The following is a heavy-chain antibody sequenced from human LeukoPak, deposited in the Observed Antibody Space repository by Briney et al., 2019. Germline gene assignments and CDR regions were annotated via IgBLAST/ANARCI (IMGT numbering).Heavy chain of an antibody. D-gene: IGHD3-22*01. CDR3: ARDSLYRVYDSSGYYYYYYYMDV. Sequence: LPGGSLRLSCAASGFTFSSYAMSWVRQAPGKGLEWVSAISGSGGSTYYADSVKGRFTISRDNSKNTLYLQMNSLRAEDTAVYYCARDSLYRVYDSSGYYYYYYYMDVWGKGTTVTVSS. V-gene: IGHV3-23*01. CDR1: GFTFSSYA. J-gene: IGHJ6*03. CDR2: ISGSGGST.